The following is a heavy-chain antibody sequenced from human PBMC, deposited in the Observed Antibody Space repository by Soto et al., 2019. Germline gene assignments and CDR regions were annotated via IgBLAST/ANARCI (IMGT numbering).Heavy chain of an antibody. CDR1: GYTFTSYY. Sequence: ASVKVSCKASGYTFTSYYMHWVRQAPGQGLEWMGIINPSGGSTSYAQKFQGRVAMTRDTSTSTVYMELSSLRSEDTAVYYCARESGQDAFDIWGQGTMVTVSS. V-gene: IGHV1-46*01. CDR3: ARESGQDAFDI. J-gene: IGHJ3*02. CDR2: INPSGGST.